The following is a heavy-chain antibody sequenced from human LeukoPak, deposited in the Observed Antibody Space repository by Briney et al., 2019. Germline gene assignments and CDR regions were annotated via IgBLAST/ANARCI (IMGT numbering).Heavy chain of an antibody. CDR3: ARGLGIAVAGTPIDY. CDR2: INHSGST. Sequence: SETLSLTCAVYGGXFSGYYCSWIRQPPGKGLEWIGKINHSGSTNYNPSLKSRVTISVDTSKNQFSLKLSSVTAADTAVYYCARGLGIAVAGTPIDYWGQGTLVTVSS. V-gene: IGHV4-34*01. J-gene: IGHJ4*02. CDR1: GGXFSGYY. D-gene: IGHD6-19*01.